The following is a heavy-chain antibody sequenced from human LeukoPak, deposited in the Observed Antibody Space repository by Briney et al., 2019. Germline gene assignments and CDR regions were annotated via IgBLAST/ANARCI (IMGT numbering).Heavy chain of an antibody. D-gene: IGHD1-26*01. CDR3: AKDLVPYSGSYYFDY. CDR1: EFTFSSYY. V-gene: IGHV3-48*01. J-gene: IGHJ4*02. CDR2: IGGSSETM. Sequence: GGSLRLSCAASEFTFSSYYMNWVRQAPGKGLEWIAYIGGSSETMYYADSVKGRFTISRDNAKNSLHLQMNSLRVEDTAVYYCAKDLVPYSGSYYFDYWGQGTLVTVSS.